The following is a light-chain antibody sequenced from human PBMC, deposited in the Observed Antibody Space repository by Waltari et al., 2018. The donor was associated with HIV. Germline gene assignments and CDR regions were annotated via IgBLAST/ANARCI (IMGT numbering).Light chain of an antibody. V-gene: IGLV1-40*01. CDR3: QSYDSSLTGSV. J-gene: IGLJ2*01. CDR2: GNP. Sequence: QSVLTQPPSVSGAPGQRVTISCTGSSSNIGAGYDVHWYQQLPGTAPKLLIYGNPNRPSGVPYRFSGSKSGTSPSLAITGLQAEDEADYYCQSYDSSLTGSVFGGGTKLTVL. CDR1: SSNIGAGYD.